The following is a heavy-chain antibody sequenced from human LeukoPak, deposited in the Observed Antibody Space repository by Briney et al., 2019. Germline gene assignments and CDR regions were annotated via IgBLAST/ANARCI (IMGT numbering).Heavy chain of an antibody. V-gene: IGHV4-59*01. CDR3: ANVPIAVAGTSEGY. J-gene: IGHJ4*02. CDR1: GCSISSYY. D-gene: IGHD6-19*01. CDR2: IYYSGST. Sequence: SETLSLTCAASGCSISSYYWSWIRQPPGKGLEWIGYIYYSGSTNYNPSLKSRVTISVDTSKNQFSLKVSSVTAADTAVYYCANVPIAVAGTSEGYWGQGILVTVSS.